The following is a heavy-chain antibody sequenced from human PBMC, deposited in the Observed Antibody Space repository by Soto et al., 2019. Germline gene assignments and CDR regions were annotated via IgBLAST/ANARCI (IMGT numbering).Heavy chain of an antibody. V-gene: IGHV3-74*03. J-gene: IGHJ6*02. D-gene: IGHD6-13*01. CDR3: ARGGLQHALDV. Sequence: EVQLVESGGGLVQPGGSLRLSCAASGFTFSNYWMYWVRQAPGKGLVWVSRVNNDGTDTTHADSVKGRFTISRDNTENTLYLQMNSLRAEDTAVYYCARGGLQHALDVWGQGSTVTVSS. CDR2: VNNDGTDT. CDR1: GFTFSNYW.